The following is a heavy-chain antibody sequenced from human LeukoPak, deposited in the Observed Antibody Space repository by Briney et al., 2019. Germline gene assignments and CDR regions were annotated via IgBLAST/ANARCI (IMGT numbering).Heavy chain of an antibody. CDR3: ARDLDYYGSGSFFDY. V-gene: IGHV1-69*05. Sequence: GASVKVSCKASGGTFSSYAISWVRQAPGQGLEWMGGIIPIFGTANYAQKFQGRVTITTDESTSTAYMELSSLRSEDTAVYYCARDLDYYGSGSFFDYWGQGTLVTVSS. D-gene: IGHD3-10*01. J-gene: IGHJ4*02. CDR1: GGTFSSYA. CDR2: IIPIFGTA.